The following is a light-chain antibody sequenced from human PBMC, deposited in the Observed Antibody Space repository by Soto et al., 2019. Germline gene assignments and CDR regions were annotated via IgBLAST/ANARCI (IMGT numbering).Light chain of an antibody. CDR1: QSVTSY. CDR2: CAA. CDR3: QQRSNWPEIT. V-gene: IGKV3-11*01. Sequence: EIVLTQSPATLSLSPGERATLSCRASQSVTSYLAWYQQQPGQAPRLLILCAANRATGIPARFSGSGSWTEFILTIISLQPEDFAVYYCQQRSNWPEITFGPGTKVDIK. J-gene: IGKJ3*01.